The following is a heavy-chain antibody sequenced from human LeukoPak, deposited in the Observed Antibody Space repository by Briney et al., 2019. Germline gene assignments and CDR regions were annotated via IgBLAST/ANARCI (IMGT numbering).Heavy chain of an antibody. J-gene: IGHJ6*03. D-gene: IGHD3-10*01. CDR3: AREELLWFGELYYYYYMDV. Sequence: SVKVSCKASGGTFSSYAISWVRQAPGQGLEWMGGIIPIFGTANYAQKFQGRVTITADKSTSTAYMELSSLRSEDTAVYYCAREELLWFGELYYYYYMDVWGKGTTVTVSS. V-gene: IGHV1-69*06. CDR1: GGTFSSYA. CDR2: IIPIFGTA.